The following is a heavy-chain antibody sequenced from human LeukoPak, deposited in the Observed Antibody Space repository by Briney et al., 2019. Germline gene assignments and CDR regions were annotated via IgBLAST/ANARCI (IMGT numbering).Heavy chain of an antibody. J-gene: IGHJ6*02. V-gene: IGHV3-33*01. CDR2: IWYDGSNK. D-gene: IGHD3-3*01. Sequence: GGSLRLSCAASGFTFSSYGMHWVRQAPGKGLEWVAVIWYDGSNKYYADSVKGRFTISRDNSKNTLYLQMNSLRAEDTAVYYCARDSYDFWSGYSIYGMDVWGQGTTVTVSS. CDR1: GFTFSSYG. CDR3: ARDSYDFWSGYSIYGMDV.